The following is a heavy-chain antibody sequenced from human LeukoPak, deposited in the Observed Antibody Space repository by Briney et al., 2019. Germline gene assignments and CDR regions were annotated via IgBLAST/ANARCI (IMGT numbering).Heavy chain of an antibody. J-gene: IGHJ3*02. Sequence: SETLSLTCSVSGASISSGSNYWGWIRQPPGKTLEWIGSIYSSGSTYYNPSLKRRVIIIIDTPKTHFSLTLSSVTAADTAVYYCARSDGYGLVGIWGQGTMVTVSS. V-gene: IGHV4-39*07. CDR2: IYSSGST. CDR3: ARSDGYGLVGI. D-gene: IGHD3-10*01. CDR1: GASISSGSNY.